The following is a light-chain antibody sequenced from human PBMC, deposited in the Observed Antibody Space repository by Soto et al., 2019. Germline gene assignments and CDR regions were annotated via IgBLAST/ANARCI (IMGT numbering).Light chain of an antibody. CDR1: QTITGS. J-gene: IGKJ5*01. CDR3: QQTYSIPIT. V-gene: IGKV1-39*01. Sequence: DIQMTQSPSSLSASVGDRVTITCRASQTITGSLNWYQQRPGKAPNLLIYNSNSLQSGVPPRFSGSGSGTDFTLTFSSLQPEDFATYYCQQTYSIPITFGQGTRLDIK. CDR2: NSN.